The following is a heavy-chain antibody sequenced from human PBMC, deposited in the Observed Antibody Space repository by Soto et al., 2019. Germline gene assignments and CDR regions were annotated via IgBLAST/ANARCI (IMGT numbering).Heavy chain of an antibody. D-gene: IGHD2-2*01. CDR3: ARGEVPIVVVPEGGMDV. Sequence: SETLSLTCTVSGGSISSYYWSWIRQPPGKGLEWIGYIYYSGSTNYNPSLKSRVTISVDTSKNQFSLKLSSVTAADTAVYYCARGEVPIVVVPEGGMDVWGQGTTVTVSS. CDR1: GGSISSYY. V-gene: IGHV4-59*01. CDR2: IYYSGST. J-gene: IGHJ6*02.